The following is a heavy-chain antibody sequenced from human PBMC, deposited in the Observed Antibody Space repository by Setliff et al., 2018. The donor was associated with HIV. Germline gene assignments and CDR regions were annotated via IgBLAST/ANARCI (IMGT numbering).Heavy chain of an antibody. CDR2: ISGSGANI. CDR3: ARGDYYNGDY. J-gene: IGHJ4*02. D-gene: IGHD3-10*01. V-gene: IGHV3-23*01. CDR1: GFTFSSYG. Sequence: PGGSLRLSCAASGFTFSSYGMSWVRQAPGKGLEWDSSISGSGANIYYADSVKGRFTISRDNSKNTLYLQMNSLSAEDTAVYYCARGDYYNGDYWGQGTLVTVSS.